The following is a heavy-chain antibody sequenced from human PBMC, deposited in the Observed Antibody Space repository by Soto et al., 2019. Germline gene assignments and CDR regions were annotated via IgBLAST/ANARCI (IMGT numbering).Heavy chain of an antibody. V-gene: IGHV3-23*01. J-gene: IGHJ5*02. D-gene: IGHD3-9*01. CDR2: ISGSGGST. CDR1: GFTFSSYA. Sequence: PGGSLGLSCAASGFTFSSYAMSWVRHAPGKGLEWVSAISGSGGSTYYADSVKGRFTISRDNSKNTLYLQMNSLRAEDTAVYYCAKDRVDMAMGSPWGQGTLVTVSS. CDR3: AKDRVDMAMGSP.